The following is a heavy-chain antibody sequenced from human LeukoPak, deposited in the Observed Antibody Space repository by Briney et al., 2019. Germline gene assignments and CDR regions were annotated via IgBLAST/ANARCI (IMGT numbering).Heavy chain of an antibody. V-gene: IGHV1-2*02. CDR3: ARDTGFPFFDF. J-gene: IGHJ4*01. Sequence: ASVKVSCKASGYTFTGYYMHWVRQAPGQGFEWLGWSDPNSGATKYEHFQGRVTMTRDTSISTAYMELNRLTSDDTAVYYCARDTGFPFFDFWGHGALVTVSS. CDR2: SDPNSGAT. CDR1: GYTFTGYY.